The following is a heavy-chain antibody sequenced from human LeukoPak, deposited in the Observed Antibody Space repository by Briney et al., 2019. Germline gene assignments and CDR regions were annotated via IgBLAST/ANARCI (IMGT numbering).Heavy chain of an antibody. CDR3: TRSSGPFTWFDP. CDR1: GFTFSGSA. J-gene: IGHJ5*02. CDR2: NRSKANSYAT. D-gene: IGHD3-16*01. V-gene: IGHV3-73*01. Sequence: PGGSLRLSCAASGFTFSGSAMHWVRQASGKGLEWVGRNRSKANSYATAYAASVKGRFTISRDDSKNTAYLQMNSLKTEDTAVYYCTRSSGPFTWFDPWGQGTLVTVSS.